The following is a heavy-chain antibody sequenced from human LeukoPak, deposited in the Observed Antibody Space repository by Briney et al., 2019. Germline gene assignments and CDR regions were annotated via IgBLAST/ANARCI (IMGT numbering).Heavy chain of an antibody. CDR1: GYTFTNYD. Sequence: AGVKVSFKCAGYTFTNYDINWVRQATGQGLGGVGGMNPNSGNTGYAQKFQGRVTITRNTSISTAYIELRSLRSEDTAVYYCARDYYGSVGFYYYYYMDVWGKGTTVTVSS. D-gene: IGHD3-10*01. CDR2: MNPNSGNT. V-gene: IGHV1-8*03. J-gene: IGHJ6*03. CDR3: ARDYYGSVGFYYYYYMDV.